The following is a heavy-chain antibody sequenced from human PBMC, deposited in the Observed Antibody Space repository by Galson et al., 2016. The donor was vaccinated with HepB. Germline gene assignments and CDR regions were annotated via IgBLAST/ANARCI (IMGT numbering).Heavy chain of an antibody. V-gene: IGHV3-53*01. Sequence: SLRLSCALSGLSVSSNFMTWVRQAPGKGLEWVSVIYSSGATYYTASVKGRFTISRDTFNNTVDLQMNNLRADDAAVYYCAKIGGVLNSPGPLWYFDLWGRGALVTVSS. J-gene: IGHJ2*01. CDR1: GLSVSSNF. D-gene: IGHD4/OR15-4a*01. CDR3: AKIGGVLNSPGPLWYFDL. CDR2: IYSSGAT.